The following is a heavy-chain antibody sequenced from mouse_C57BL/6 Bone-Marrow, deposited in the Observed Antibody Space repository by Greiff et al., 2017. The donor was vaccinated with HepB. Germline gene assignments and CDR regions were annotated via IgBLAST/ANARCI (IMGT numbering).Heavy chain of an antibody. CDR2: IDPSDSYT. Sequence: QVQLQQPGAELVMPGASVKLSCKASGYTFTSYWMHWVKQRPGQGLEWIGEIDPSDSYTNYNQKFKGKSTLTVDKSASTAYMQLSSLTSEDSAVYYCVKGEGTAWFAYWGQGTLVTVSA. J-gene: IGHJ3*01. V-gene: IGHV1-69*01. CDR1: GYTFTSYW. CDR3: VKGEGTAWFAY. D-gene: IGHD1-3*01.